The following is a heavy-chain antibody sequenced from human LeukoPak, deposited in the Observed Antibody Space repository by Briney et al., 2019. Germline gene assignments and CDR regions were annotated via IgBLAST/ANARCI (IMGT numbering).Heavy chain of an antibody. Sequence: ASVKVSCKASGYTFTSYGISWVRQAPGQGLEWMGWISAYNGNTNYAQKLQGRVTMTRNTSISTAYMELSSLRSEDTAVYYCARGRRIEKYYDILTGYYGGDNWFDPWGQGTLVTVSS. D-gene: IGHD3-9*01. V-gene: IGHV1-18*01. CDR1: GYTFTSYG. CDR2: ISAYNGNT. CDR3: ARGRRIEKYYDILTGYYGGDNWFDP. J-gene: IGHJ5*02.